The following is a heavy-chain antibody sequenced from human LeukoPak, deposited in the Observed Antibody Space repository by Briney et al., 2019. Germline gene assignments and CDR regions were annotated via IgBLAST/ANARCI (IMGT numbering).Heavy chain of an antibody. Sequence: GSSVKVSCKASGGTLSSYAISWVRQAPGQGLEWMGRIIPILGIANYAQKFQGRVTITADKSTSTAYMGLSSLRSEDTAVYYCASAYYDFWSGPGYFDYWGQGTLVTVSS. J-gene: IGHJ4*02. CDR3: ASAYYDFWSGPGYFDY. D-gene: IGHD3-3*01. V-gene: IGHV1-69*04. CDR2: IIPILGIA. CDR1: GGTLSSYA.